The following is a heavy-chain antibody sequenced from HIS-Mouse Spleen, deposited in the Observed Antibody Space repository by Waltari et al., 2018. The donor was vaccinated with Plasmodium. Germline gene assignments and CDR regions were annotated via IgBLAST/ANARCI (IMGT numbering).Heavy chain of an antibody. D-gene: IGHD6-13*01. V-gene: IGHV1-2*02. CDR3: ARVLGYKAAAGTFVEYFQH. Sequence: QVQLVQSGAEVKKPGASVKVSCKASGYTFTGYYMPWVRQAPGQGLEWMGWINPNSGGTNYAQKFHGRVTMTRDTSISTAYMELSRLRSDDTAVYYCARVLGYKAAAGTFVEYFQHWGQGTLVTVSS. CDR2: INPNSGGT. CDR1: GYTFTGYY. J-gene: IGHJ1*01.